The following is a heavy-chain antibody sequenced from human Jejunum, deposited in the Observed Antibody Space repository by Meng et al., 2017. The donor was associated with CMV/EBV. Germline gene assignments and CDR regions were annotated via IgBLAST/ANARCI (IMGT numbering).Heavy chain of an antibody. Sequence: QGQLQGSGPALVKPSATLSLTCAVSGGSISTYYWSWIRQPPGKGLEWIGNNYYSGSTNYNPSLASRVTISVDSSKNQFSLKLSSVTAADTAVYYCARHQNGGTYPLDYWGQGTLVTVSS. V-gene: IGHV4-59*08. CDR3: ARHQNGGTYPLDY. D-gene: IGHD3-16*02. CDR1: GGSISTYY. J-gene: IGHJ4*02. CDR2: NYYSGST.